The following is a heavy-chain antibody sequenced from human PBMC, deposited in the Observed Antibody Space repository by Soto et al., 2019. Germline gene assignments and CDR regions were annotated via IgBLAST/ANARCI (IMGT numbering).Heavy chain of an antibody. V-gene: IGHV3-30*18. CDR2: ISYDGSNK. Sequence: QVQLVESGGGVVQPGRSLRLSCAASGFTFSSYGMHWVRQAPGKGLEWVAVISYDGSNKYYADSVKGRFTISRDNSKNTLYLQMNSRRPEDTAVYYCAKALLRPGRAYGMDVWGQGTTVTVSS. CDR1: GFTFSSYG. D-gene: IGHD6-25*01. J-gene: IGHJ6*02. CDR3: AKALLRPGRAYGMDV.